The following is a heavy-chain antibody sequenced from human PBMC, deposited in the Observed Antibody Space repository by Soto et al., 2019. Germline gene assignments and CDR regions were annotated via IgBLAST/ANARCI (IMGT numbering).Heavy chain of an antibody. Sequence: ASVKVSCKASGYTFTSYYISWVRQAPGQELEWMGWISGYNGNTNYAQKLQGRVTMTTDTSTSTAYMELRSLRSDDTAVYYCVRGPRMFSSGIEAFDIWGQGTMVTVSS. CDR1: GYTFTSYY. J-gene: IGHJ3*02. CDR3: VRGPRMFSSGIEAFDI. CDR2: ISGYNGNT. D-gene: IGHD6-19*01. V-gene: IGHV1-18*01.